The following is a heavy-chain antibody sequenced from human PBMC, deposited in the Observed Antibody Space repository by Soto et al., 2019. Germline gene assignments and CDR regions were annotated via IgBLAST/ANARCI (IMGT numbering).Heavy chain of an antibody. V-gene: IGHV4-31*03. CDR1: GGSISSGGYS. D-gene: IGHD6-19*01. CDR2: IYYSGST. CDR3: ARDRGALAVDY. J-gene: IGHJ4*02. Sequence: TSETLSLTCTVSGGSISSGGYSWSWIRQHPGKGLECIGYIYYSGSTYYNPSLKSRVTISVDTSKNQFSLNLSSVTAADTAVYYCARDRGALAVDYWGQGTLVTVSS.